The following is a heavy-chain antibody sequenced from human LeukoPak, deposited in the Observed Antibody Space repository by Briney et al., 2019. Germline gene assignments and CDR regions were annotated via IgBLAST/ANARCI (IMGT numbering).Heavy chain of an antibody. CDR2: MSSRSGII. V-gene: IGHV3-11*01. J-gene: IGHJ6*02. Sequence: GGSLRLSCVASGFNFSDYYMNWICQSPGKGLEWISYMSSRSGIIYYADSVKGRFTISRDNARNSLYLQMNSLRVDDTAVYYCAGGLLEAQGWLQWLGTVYSMDVWGQGTPVTVSS. CDR1: GFNFSDYY. CDR3: AGGLLEAQGWLQWLGTVYSMDV. D-gene: IGHD5-24*01.